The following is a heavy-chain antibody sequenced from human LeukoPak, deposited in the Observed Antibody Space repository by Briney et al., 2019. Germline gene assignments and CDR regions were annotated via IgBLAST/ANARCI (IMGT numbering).Heavy chain of an antibody. CDR3: ASGPGMATSLNTRFDY. CDR1: GGSISSGDYY. D-gene: IGHD5-24*01. V-gene: IGHV4-30-4*01. J-gene: IGHJ4*02. Sequence: PSETLSLTCTVSGGSISSGDYYWGWIRQPPGKGLEWIGYIYYSGSTYYNPSLKSRVTISVDTSKNQFSLKLSSVTAADTAVYYCASGPGMATSLNTRFDYWGQGTLVTVSS. CDR2: IYYSGST.